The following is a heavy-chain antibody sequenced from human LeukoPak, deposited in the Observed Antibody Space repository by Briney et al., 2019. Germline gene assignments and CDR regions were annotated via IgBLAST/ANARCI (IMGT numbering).Heavy chain of an antibody. CDR3: ARFITGTTSDAFDI. CDR1: GYSISSGYY. Sequence: SETLALTCTVCGYSISSGYYWGRIRQPPGKGLEWIGSIYHSGSTYYNPSLKSRVTISVDTSKNQLSLKLSSVTAADTAVYYCARFITGTTSDAFDIWGQGTMVTVSS. V-gene: IGHV4-38-2*02. J-gene: IGHJ3*02. CDR2: IYHSGST. D-gene: IGHD1-7*01.